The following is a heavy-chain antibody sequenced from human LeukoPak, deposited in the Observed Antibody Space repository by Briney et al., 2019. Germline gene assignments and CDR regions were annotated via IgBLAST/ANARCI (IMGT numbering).Heavy chain of an antibody. CDR3: ARTQQWLATGGWYWFDP. Sequence: GGSLRLSCAASGFTFSSYGMHWVRQAPGKGLEWVAFIRYDGSNKYYADSVKGRFTISRDNSKNTLYLQMGSLRPEDMGVYYCARTQQWLATGGWYWFDPWGQGTLVTVPS. D-gene: IGHD6-19*01. V-gene: IGHV3-30*02. CDR2: IRYDGSNK. CDR1: GFTFSSYG. J-gene: IGHJ5*02.